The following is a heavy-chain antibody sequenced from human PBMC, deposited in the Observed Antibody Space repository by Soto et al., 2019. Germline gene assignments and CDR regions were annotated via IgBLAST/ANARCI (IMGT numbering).Heavy chain of an antibody. Sequence: QLQLQESGSGLVKPSQTLSLTCAVSGGSFSSGGYSWSWIRQPPGKGLEWIGYIYHSGSTYYNPSLKSRVTISVGVSKNQFSLKLSSVTAADTAVYYCASAGGLGAVAVEYWGQGTLVTVSS. D-gene: IGHD6-19*01. CDR1: GGSFSSGGYS. J-gene: IGHJ4*02. V-gene: IGHV4-30-2*01. CDR3: ASAGGLGAVAVEY. CDR2: IYHSGST.